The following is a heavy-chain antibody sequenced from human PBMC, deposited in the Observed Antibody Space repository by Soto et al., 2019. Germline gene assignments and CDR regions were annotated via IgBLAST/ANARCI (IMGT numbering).Heavy chain of an antibody. J-gene: IGHJ6*02. D-gene: IGHD2-2*01. CDR1: GFTFRSYG. Sequence: QMQLVESGGGVVQPGRSLRLSCAASGFTFRSYGIHWVRQAPGKGLEWVTLIWFDGSKIYYVDSVKGRFAVSRDNSKNTLYLRMNSLRVEDTAVYYCARDRLVPYGYGMDVWGQGTTVTVSS. CDR3: ARDRLVPYGYGMDV. V-gene: IGHV3-33*01. CDR2: IWFDGSKI.